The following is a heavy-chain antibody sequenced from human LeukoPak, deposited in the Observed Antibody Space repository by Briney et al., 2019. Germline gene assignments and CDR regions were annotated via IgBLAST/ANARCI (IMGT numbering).Heavy chain of an antibody. Sequence: PSGTLSLTCAVSGGSISSSNWWSWVRQPPGKGLEWIGEIYHSGSTNYNPSLKSRVTISVDKSKNQFSLKLSSVTAADTAVYYCARGSSSWYREDWFDPWGQGTLVTVSS. CDR2: IYHSGST. CDR3: ARGSSSWYREDWFDP. CDR1: GGSISSSNW. J-gene: IGHJ5*02. V-gene: IGHV4-4*02. D-gene: IGHD6-13*01.